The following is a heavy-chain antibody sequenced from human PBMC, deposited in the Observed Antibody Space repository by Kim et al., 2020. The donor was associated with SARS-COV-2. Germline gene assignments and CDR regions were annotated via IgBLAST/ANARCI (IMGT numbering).Heavy chain of an antibody. J-gene: IGHJ4*02. CDR2: VSGYDGNT. CDR3: AKPAVGRGKSFGFDS. Sequence: LSLTCAASGFAFSSSAMYWVRQAPGKGLEWVASVSGYDGNTYYADSVKGRLTISRDNSKNTVRLQMDSLRAEDTAVYYCAKPAVGRGKSFGFDSWGQ. D-gene: IGHD5-18*01. V-gene: IGHV3-23*01. CDR1: GFAFSSSA.